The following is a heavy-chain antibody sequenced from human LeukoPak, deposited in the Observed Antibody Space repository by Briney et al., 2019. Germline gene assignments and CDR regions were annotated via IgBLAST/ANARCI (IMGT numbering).Heavy chain of an antibody. V-gene: IGHV3-53*01. CDR3: ARTFLSGDGYKVGYFDY. CDR2: NYSTGST. Sequence: PGGSLRLSCAVSGFSVRTNYMSWVRQAPGRGPECVSLNYSTGSTYYTDSVKGRFTISRDNSQNTLYLQMNSLSAEDTAVYYCARTFLSGDGYKVGYFDYWGQGTLVTVSS. J-gene: IGHJ4*02. D-gene: IGHD5-24*01. CDR1: GFSVRTNY.